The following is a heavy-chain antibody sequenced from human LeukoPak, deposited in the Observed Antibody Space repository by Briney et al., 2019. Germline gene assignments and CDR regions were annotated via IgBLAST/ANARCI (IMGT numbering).Heavy chain of an antibody. CDR1: GFTFSSYA. J-gene: IGHJ4*02. Sequence: GGSLRLSCAASGFTFSSYAMSWVRQAPGRGLEWVSGISTSGGSTYYTDSVKGRFTISRDNSKKTLYLQMNSLRAEDTAVYYCAKDPFVFESGSYLIDYWGQGTLVTVSS. CDR3: AKDPFVFESGSYLIDY. CDR2: ISTSGGST. V-gene: IGHV3-23*01. D-gene: IGHD1-26*01.